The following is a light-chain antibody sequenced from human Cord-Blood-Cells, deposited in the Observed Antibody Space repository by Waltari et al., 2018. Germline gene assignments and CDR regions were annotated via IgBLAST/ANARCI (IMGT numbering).Light chain of an antibody. CDR3: SSYTSSSTRV. CDR1: STDVGGYNS. CDR2: DVS. J-gene: IGLJ3*02. Sequence: QSALTQPASVSGSPGQSITIPCTGTSTDVGGYNSFSWYQQHPGKAPKLMIYDVSNRPSGVSNRFSGSKSGNTASLTISGLQAEDEADYYCSSYTSSSTRVFGGGTKLTVL. V-gene: IGLV2-14*01.